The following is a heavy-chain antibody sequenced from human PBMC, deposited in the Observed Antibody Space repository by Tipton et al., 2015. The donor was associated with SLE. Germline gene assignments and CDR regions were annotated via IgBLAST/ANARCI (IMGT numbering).Heavy chain of an antibody. V-gene: IGHV3-23*03. Sequence: SLRLSCVASGFTFSSYVMSWVRQAPGKGLEWVSVIFGGGYTFYADSVKGRFTISKDNSKNTVYLQMNSLRYEDTATYYCARDLWKEGQQPEYWGQGILVTVSS. CDR1: GFTFSSYV. CDR3: ARDLWKEGQQPEY. CDR2: IFGGGYT. J-gene: IGHJ4*02. D-gene: IGHD6-13*01.